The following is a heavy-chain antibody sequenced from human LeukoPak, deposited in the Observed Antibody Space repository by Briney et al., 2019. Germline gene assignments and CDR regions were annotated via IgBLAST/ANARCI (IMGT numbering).Heavy chain of an antibody. CDR1: GGSVSSGSYY. D-gene: IGHD6-19*01. Sequence: PSETLSLTCTASGGSVSSGSYYWSWIRQPPGKGLEWIGYIYYSGSTNYNPSLKSRVTISVDTSKNQFSLKLSSVTAADTAVYYCARARSIAVAGPYFDYWGQGTLVTVSS. V-gene: IGHV4-61*01. CDR3: ARARSIAVAGPYFDY. J-gene: IGHJ4*02. CDR2: IYYSGST.